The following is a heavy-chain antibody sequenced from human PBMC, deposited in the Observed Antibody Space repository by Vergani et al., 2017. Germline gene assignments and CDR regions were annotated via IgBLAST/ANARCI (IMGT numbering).Heavy chain of an antibody. CDR2: IYYSGST. CDR3: ARGGGRNAFDI. Sequence: QVQLQESGPGLVKPSETLSLTCTVSGGSISSGGYYWSWIRQHPGKGLEWIGYIYYSGSTYYNPSLKSRVTISLDTSKNQFSLKLSCVTAADTAVYYCARGGGRNAFDIWGQGTMVTVSS. V-gene: IGHV4-31*03. D-gene: IGHD3-16*01. J-gene: IGHJ3*02. CDR1: GGSISSGGYY.